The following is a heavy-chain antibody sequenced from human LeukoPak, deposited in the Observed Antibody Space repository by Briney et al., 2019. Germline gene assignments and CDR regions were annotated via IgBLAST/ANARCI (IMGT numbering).Heavy chain of an antibody. CDR3: ARSRAVRDYYDSSGYYYGWPTPCDY. Sequence: GDSLRLSCAASGFTFTKYWMTWVRQAPGKGLEWVGNIKQDGSDKNYMDSVKGRFTISRDNTKNSVYLQMSSLRAEDTAVYYCARSRAVRDYYDSSGYYYGWPTPCDYWGQGTLVTVSS. CDR1: GFTFTKYW. CDR2: IKQDGSDK. V-gene: IGHV3-7*01. D-gene: IGHD3-22*01. J-gene: IGHJ4*02.